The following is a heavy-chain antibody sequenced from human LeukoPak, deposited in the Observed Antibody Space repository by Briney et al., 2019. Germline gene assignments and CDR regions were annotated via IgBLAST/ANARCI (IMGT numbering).Heavy chain of an antibody. CDR1: GFTFSSSW. J-gene: IGHJ3*02. Sequence: GGSLRLSCAASGFTFSSSWMAWVRQAPGKGLEWVGNIKEDGTAKNYVVSVRGRFTISRDNAKNSLYLQMNSLRGEDTAVYYWTRDSGYNAFDIWGQGTMVTVSS. CDR3: TRDSGYNAFDI. CDR2: IKEDGTAK. V-gene: IGHV3-7*01. D-gene: IGHD5-12*01.